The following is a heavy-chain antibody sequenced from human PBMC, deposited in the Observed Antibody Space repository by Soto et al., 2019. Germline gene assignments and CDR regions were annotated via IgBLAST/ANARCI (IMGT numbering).Heavy chain of an antibody. CDR3: ARGQWLVDVESDNYFDY. D-gene: IGHD6-19*01. CDR2: IWYDGSNK. J-gene: IGHJ4*02. Sequence: GGSLRLSCAASGFTFSSYGMHWVRQAPGKGLEWVAVIWYDGSNKYYADSVKGRFTISRDNSKNTLYLQMNSLRAEDTAVYYCARGQWLVDVESDNYFDYWGQGTLVTVSS. CDR1: GFTFSSYG. V-gene: IGHV3-33*01.